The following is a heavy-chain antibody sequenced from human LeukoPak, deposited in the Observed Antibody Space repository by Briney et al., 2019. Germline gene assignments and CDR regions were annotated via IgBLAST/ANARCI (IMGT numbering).Heavy chain of an antibody. CDR1: GFTFSYYA. Sequence: GGSLRLSCAASGFTFSYYAMSWVRQAPGKGLEWISAINCSGGITYYADSVMGRFTISRDNSKNTLSLQMNRLRAEDTAVYYCAKDAGDSRSWEDFWGQGTLVTVSS. V-gene: IGHV3-23*01. CDR2: INCSGGIT. J-gene: IGHJ4*02. D-gene: IGHD6-13*01. CDR3: AKDAGDSRSWEDF.